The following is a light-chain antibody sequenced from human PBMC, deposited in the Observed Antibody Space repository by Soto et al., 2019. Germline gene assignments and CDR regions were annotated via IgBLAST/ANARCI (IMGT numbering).Light chain of an antibody. V-gene: IGLV2-14*01. J-gene: IGLJ1*01. CDR2: DVS. Sequence: QSAVTQPASVSGSPGQSITISCTGTSSDVGGYDYVSWYQHHPGKAPKLMIYDVSNRPSGVSSRFSGSKSDNTASLTIYGLPAEDEDDYYCSSYTKNSPYVFGTGTKLTVL. CDR1: SSDVGGYDY. CDR3: SSYTKNSPYV.